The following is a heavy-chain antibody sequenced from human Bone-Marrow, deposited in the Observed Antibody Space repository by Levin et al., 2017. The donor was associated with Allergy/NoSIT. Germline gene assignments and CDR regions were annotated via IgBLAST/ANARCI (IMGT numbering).Heavy chain of an antibody. J-gene: IGHJ4*02. CDR1: GFTFSSYA. V-gene: IGHV3-30-3*01. CDR2: ISYDGSNK. CDR3: ARDIGGYSGYDAFDY. D-gene: IGHD5-12*01. Sequence: SCAASGFTFSSYAMHWVRQAPGKGLEWVAVISYDGSNKYYADSVKGRFTISRDNSKNTLYLQMNSLRAEDTAVYYCARDIGGYSGYDAFDYWGQGTLVTVSS.